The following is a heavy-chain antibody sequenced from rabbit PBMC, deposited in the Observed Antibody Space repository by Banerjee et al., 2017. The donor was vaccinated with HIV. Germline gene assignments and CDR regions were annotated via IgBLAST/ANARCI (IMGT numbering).Heavy chain of an antibody. CDR3: VRLDDYNDYVVNL. Sequence: QEPLKESGGGLVTPGGNLTLTCTASGFDFSDYGVTWVRQAPGKGLEWIGYIDPFFGTTYYASWVNGRFTISSHNAQNTVSLKMTSLTAADTATYFCVRLDDYNDYVVNLWGPGTLVTVS. CDR1: GFDFSDYG. D-gene: IGHD2-1*01. CDR2: IDPFFGTT. J-gene: IGHJ4*01. V-gene: IGHV1S47*01.